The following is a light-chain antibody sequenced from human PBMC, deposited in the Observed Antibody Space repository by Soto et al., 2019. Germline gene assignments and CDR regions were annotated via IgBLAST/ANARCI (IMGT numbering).Light chain of an antibody. CDR1: SSNIGAGYD. Sequence: QSVLTQPPSVSGAPGQRVTISRTGSSSNIGAGYDVHWYQQLPGTAPKLLIYGNSNRPSGVPDRFSGSKSGTSASLAITGLQAEDEADYYCQSYDSSLSGSKFGGGTKVTVL. J-gene: IGLJ2*01. V-gene: IGLV1-40*01. CDR3: QSYDSSLSGSK. CDR2: GNS.